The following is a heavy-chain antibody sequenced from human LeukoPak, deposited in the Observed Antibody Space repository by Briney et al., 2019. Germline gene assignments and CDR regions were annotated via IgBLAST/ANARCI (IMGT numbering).Heavy chain of an antibody. CDR2: IYTSGST. J-gene: IGHJ4*02. CDR3: ASEKPSYYYDSSGYFVY. CDR1: GGSISSSY. V-gene: IGHV4-4*07. D-gene: IGHD3-22*01. Sequence: PSETLSLTCTVSGGSISSSYWSWIRQPAGKGLEWIGRIYTSGSTNYNPSLKSRVTMSVDTSKNQFSLKLSSVTAADTAVYYCASEKPSYYYDSSGYFVYWGQGTLVTVSS.